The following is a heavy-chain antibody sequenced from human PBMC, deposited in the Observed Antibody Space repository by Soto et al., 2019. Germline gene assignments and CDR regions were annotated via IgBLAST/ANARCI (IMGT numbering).Heavy chain of an antibody. CDR3: VHSRGGGGCRPAYSSHGSVDMVI. V-gene: IGHV2-5*02. Sequence: QITLKESGPTLVKPTQTLTLTCTFSGFSLSTGGMGVGWIRQPPGKALEWLALIYWDGDRRYRPSLMSRLTSASDTYKIHVVVTRTELEPVNTATSFVVHSRGGGGCRPAYSSHGSVDMVIWGQGTTVTVSS. CDR1: GFSLSTGGMG. CDR2: IYWDGDR. J-gene: IGHJ6*02. D-gene: IGHD2-15*01.